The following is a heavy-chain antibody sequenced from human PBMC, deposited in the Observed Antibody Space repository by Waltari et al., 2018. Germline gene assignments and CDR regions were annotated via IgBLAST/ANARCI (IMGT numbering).Heavy chain of an antibody. CDR3: ARDKSDYYDSSGYDAFDI. CDR1: GGTFSSYA. D-gene: IGHD3-22*01. CDR2: IIPIFGTA. Sequence: QVQLVQSGAEVKKPGSSVKVSCKASGGTFSSYAISWVRQAPGQGLEWMGGIIPIFGTANYAQKFQGRVTITADKSTSTAYMELSSLRSEDTAVYYCARDKSDYYDSSGYDAFDIWGQGTMVTVSS. V-gene: IGHV1-69*14. J-gene: IGHJ3*02.